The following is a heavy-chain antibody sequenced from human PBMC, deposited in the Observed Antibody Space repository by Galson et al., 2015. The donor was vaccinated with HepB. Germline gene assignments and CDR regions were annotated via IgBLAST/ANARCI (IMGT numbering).Heavy chain of an antibody. CDR1: GLTFSSYA. Sequence: SLRLSCAASGLTFSSYAMSWVRQAPGKGLEWVSAISGSGGSTYYADSVKGRFTISRDNSKNTLYLQMNSLRAEDAAVYYCAKEVEWEPVDFDYWSQGTLVTVSS. CDR2: ISGSGGST. V-gene: IGHV3-23*01. J-gene: IGHJ4*02. D-gene: IGHD1-26*01. CDR3: AKEVEWEPVDFDY.